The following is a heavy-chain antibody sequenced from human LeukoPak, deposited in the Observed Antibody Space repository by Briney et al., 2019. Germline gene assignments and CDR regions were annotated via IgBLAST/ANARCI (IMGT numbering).Heavy chain of an antibody. CDR2: IIPIFGTA. D-gene: IGHD3-22*01. J-gene: IGHJ4*02. Sequence: SVKVSCKASGGTFRSYAISWVRQAPGQGLEWMGGIIPIFGTANYAQKFQGRVTITADESTSTAYMELSSLRSEDTAVYYCARDTFDSSGTDYWGQGTLVTVSS. V-gene: IGHV1-69*13. CDR1: GGTFRSYA. CDR3: ARDTFDSSGTDY.